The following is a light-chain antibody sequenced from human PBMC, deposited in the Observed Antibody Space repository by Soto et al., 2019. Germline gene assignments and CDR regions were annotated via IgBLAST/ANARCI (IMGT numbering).Light chain of an antibody. CDR2: GAS. CDR3: QQYGSSPLT. V-gene: IGKV3-20*01. J-gene: IGKJ4*01. Sequence: EIVLTQYPGTLSLSPGERATLSCRASQSVSSSYLAWYQQKPGQAPRLLIYGASSRATGIPDRFSGSGSGTDFTLTISRLEAEDFAVYYCQQYGSSPLTFGGGTKLEIK. CDR1: QSVSSSY.